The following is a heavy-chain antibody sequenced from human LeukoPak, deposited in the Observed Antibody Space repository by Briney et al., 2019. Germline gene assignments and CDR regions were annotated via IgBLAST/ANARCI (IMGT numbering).Heavy chain of an antibody. CDR2: ISYDGSNK. J-gene: IGHJ4*02. CDR1: GFTFSSYA. CDR3: ARDRFKVTTVSQPPGN. V-gene: IGHV3-30*04. D-gene: IGHD4-17*01. Sequence: GGSLRLSCAASGFTFSSYAMHWVRQAPGKGLEWVAVISYDGSNKYYADSVKGRFTISRDNSKNTLYLQMNSLRAEDTAVYYCARDRFKVTTVSQPPGNWGQGTLVTVSS.